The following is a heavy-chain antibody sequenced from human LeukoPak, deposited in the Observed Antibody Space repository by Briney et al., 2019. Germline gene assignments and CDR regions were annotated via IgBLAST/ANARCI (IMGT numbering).Heavy chain of an antibody. CDR3: AKQLGYCSNGSCYFPY. V-gene: IGHV3-23*01. J-gene: IGHJ4*02. CDR2: ISNDGGYT. D-gene: IGHD2-15*01. CDR1: GFTFSSSA. Sequence: GGSLRLSCAASGFTFSSSAMSWVRQAPGKGLEWVSAISNDGGYTYYADSVQGRFTISRDNSKSTLCLQMNSLRAEDTAVYYCAKQLGYCSNGSCYFPYWGQGTLVTVSS.